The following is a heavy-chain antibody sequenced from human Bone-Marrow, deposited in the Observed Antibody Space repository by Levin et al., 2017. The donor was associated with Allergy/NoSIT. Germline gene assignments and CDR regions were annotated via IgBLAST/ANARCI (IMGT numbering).Heavy chain of an antibody. CDR3: ARGFDY. Sequence: ASVKVSCKASGYTFSDYGISWVRQAPGQGLEWMGWINVNNGHTNYVQKFQGRVTMTTDTSTRTAYMELRSLRSDDTAIYYCARGFDYWGQGTLVTVAS. V-gene: IGHV1-18*01. J-gene: IGHJ4*02. CDR1: GYTFSDYG. CDR2: INVNNGHT.